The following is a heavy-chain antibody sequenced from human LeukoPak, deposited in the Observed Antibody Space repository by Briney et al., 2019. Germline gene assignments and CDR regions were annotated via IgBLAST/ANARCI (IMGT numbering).Heavy chain of an antibody. Sequence: PSETLSLTCTVSGGSISSYYWSWIRQPAGKGLEWIGRIYTSGSANHNPSLKSRVTMSVDTSKNQFSLKLSSVTAADTAVYYCARALFREQHGDYWFDPWGQGTLVTVSS. CDR2: IYTSGSA. V-gene: IGHV4-4*07. CDR3: ARALFREQHGDYWFDP. D-gene: IGHD6-13*01. J-gene: IGHJ5*02. CDR1: GGSISSYY.